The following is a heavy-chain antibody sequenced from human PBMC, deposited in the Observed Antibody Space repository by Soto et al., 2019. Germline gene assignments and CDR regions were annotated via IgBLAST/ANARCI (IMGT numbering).Heavy chain of an antibody. CDR3: AKEAGDH. D-gene: IGHD3-10*01. Sequence: QMQLVQSGAEVKERGSSVKISSKTSGGTFNTYALTWVRQAPGQGLEWIGGIIPIFGIKNVAQRFQGRVTINADESLTTAYMEMTSLRSDDTAVYYCAKEAGDHWGQGTLVTVSS. CDR2: IIPIFGIK. CDR1: GGTFNTYA. J-gene: IGHJ4*02. V-gene: IGHV1-69*01.